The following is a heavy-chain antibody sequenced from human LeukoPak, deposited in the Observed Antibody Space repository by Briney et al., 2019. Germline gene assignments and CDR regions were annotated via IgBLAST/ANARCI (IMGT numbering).Heavy chain of an antibody. D-gene: IGHD2-21*02. CDR3: ARDLNCGGDCYPPGY. CDR2: VSGSGGST. Sequence: PGGSLRLSCAASGFTFSSYTMSWVRQAPGKGLEWVSAVSGSGGSTYYADSVKGRFTISRDNSKNTLYLQMNSLRADDTAVYYCARDLNCGGDCYPPGYWGQGTLVTVSS. V-gene: IGHV3-23*01. J-gene: IGHJ4*02. CDR1: GFTFSSYT.